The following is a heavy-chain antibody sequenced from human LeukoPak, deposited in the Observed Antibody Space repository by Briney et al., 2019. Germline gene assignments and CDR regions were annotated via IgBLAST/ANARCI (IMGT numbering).Heavy chain of an antibody. CDR3: ARAQGVDTAMVPARSGEDYYYYMDV. D-gene: IGHD5-18*01. Sequence: ASVKVSCKASGGTFSSYAISWVRQAPGQGLEWMGGIIPIFGTANYAQKFQGRVTITTDESTSTAYMELSSLRSEDTAVYYCARAQGVDTAMVPARSGEDYYYYMDVWGKGTTVTVSS. V-gene: IGHV1-69*05. CDR1: GGTFSSYA. CDR2: IIPIFGTA. J-gene: IGHJ6*03.